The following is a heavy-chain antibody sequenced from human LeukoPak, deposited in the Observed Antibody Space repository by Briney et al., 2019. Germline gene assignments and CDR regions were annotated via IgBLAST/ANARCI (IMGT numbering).Heavy chain of an antibody. Sequence: SETLSLTCNVSPGSMSDYFWSWIRQSPGKGLEWIGYIYYTGTTNSNPSLKSRVTISVDTFNNQFSLNLSSLTAADTAVYFCAGGQDPNAVRFVFWGQGTLVTVSS. V-gene: IGHV4-59*01. CDR3: AGGQDPNAVRFVF. CDR2: IYYTGTT. J-gene: IGHJ4*02. CDR1: PGSMSDYF. D-gene: IGHD3-10*01.